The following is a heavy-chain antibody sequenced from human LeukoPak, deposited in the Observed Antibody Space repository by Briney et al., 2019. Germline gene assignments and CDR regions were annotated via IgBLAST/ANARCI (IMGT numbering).Heavy chain of an antibody. V-gene: IGHV4-39*01. D-gene: IGHD3-10*01. CDR1: GGSISSSSYY. CDR2: IYYSGST. J-gene: IGHJ4*02. CDR3: ARQASTDRWFGETWVLDY. Sequence: SSETLSLTCTVSGGSISSSSYYWGWIRQPPGKGLEWIGSIYYSGSTYYNPSLKSRVTISVDTSKNQFSLKLSSVTAADTAVYYCARQASTDRWFGETWVLDYWGQGTLVTVSS.